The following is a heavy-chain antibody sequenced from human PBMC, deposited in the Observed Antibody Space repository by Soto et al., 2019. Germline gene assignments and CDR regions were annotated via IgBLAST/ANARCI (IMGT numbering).Heavy chain of an antibody. D-gene: IGHD2-2*01. J-gene: IGHJ3*01. V-gene: IGHV1-18*01. CDR2: INPLKGDT. Sequence: ASVKVSCKVSGYTFSTYGITWVRQAPGQGLDWMGWINPLKGDTNSEARFQGRVTMTTDTSTRTAYMELRSLRSDDTAVYYCARVKVPAAILGAFDLWGQGTLVTV. CDR1: GYTFSTYG. CDR3: ARVKVPAAILGAFDL.